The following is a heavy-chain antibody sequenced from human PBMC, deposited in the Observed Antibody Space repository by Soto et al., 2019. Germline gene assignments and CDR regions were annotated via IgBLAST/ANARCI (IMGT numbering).Heavy chain of an antibody. J-gene: IGHJ3*02. CDR2: IYYSGST. CDR3: ARDGGNYDYVWGSYRPNGDAFDI. Sequence: SETLSLTCTVSGGSISSYYWSWIRQPPGKGLEWIGYIYYSGSTNYNPSLKSRVTISVDTSKNQFSLKLSSVTAADTAVYYCARDGGNYDYVWGSYRPNGDAFDIWGQGTIVTVSS. V-gene: IGHV4-59*01. CDR1: GGSISSYY. D-gene: IGHD3-16*02.